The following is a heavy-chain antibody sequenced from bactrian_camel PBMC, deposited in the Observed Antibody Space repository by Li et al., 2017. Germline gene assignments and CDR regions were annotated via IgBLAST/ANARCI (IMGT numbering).Heavy chain of an antibody. Sequence: HVQLVESGGGSVQAGGSLKLSCAASEYIFSTCGMGWYRQALGKERELVSLIAPDGTTKDSTKESVKGRFTISQDNGKNTVYLQMNSLKPEDTAMYYCVAEGNSPDRVKWNSPPVSGDFGYWGQGTQVTVS. V-gene: IGHV3S53*01. CDR3: VAEGNSPDRVKWNSPPVSGDFGY. J-gene: IGHJ6*01. CDR1: EYIFSTCG. D-gene: IGHD2*01. CDR2: IAPDGTT.